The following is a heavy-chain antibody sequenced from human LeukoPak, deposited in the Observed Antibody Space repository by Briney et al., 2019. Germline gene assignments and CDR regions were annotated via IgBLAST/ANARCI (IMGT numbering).Heavy chain of an antibody. CDR1: GYSFTSYW. CDR2: IDPSDSYT. CDR3: ARTPIVVVVAAIGDWFDP. V-gene: IGHV5-10-1*01. J-gene: IGHJ5*02. D-gene: IGHD2-15*01. Sequence: GESLKISCKGSGYSFTSYWISWVRQMPGKGLEWMGRIDPSDSYTNYSPSFQGHVTISADKSISTAYLQWSSLKASDTAMYYCARTPIVVVVAAIGDWFDPWGQGTLVTVSS.